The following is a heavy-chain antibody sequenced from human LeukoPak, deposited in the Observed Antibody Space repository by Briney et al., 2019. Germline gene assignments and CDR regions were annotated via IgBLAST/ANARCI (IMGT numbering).Heavy chain of an antibody. CDR1: GGSFSGYY. D-gene: IGHD3-10*01. CDR3: ARGHALYYYGSGRHFDY. J-gene: IGHJ4*02. V-gene: IGHV4-34*01. CDR2: INHSGST. Sequence: SETLSLTCAVCGGSFSGYYWSWIRQPPGKGLEWIGEINHSGSTNYNPSLKSRVTISVDTSKNQFSLKLSSVTAADTAVYYCARGHALYYYGSGRHFDYWGQGNLVTVSS.